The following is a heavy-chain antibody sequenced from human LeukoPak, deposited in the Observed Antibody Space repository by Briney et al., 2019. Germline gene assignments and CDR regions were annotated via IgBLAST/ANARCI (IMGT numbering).Heavy chain of an antibody. V-gene: IGHV1-18*01. CDR3: ARDDNYGIFVNVDY. CDR2: ISTSAGDT. Sequence: ASVKVSCKTSGYSFILYGISWVRQAPGQGPEWMGWISTSAGDTKYTQKFQGRVTLTTDTSTSTAYMELSSLRSDDTAVYYCARDDNYGIFVNVDYWGQGTLVTVSS. CDR1: GYSFILYG. J-gene: IGHJ4*02. D-gene: IGHD4-11*01.